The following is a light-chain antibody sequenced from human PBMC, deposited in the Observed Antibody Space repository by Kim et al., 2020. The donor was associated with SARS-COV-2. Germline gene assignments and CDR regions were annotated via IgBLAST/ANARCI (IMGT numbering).Light chain of an antibody. CDR1: QSVSSE. J-gene: IGKJ1*01. Sequence: VSPGERATPSCRASQSVSSELAWYQQKPGQAPRRLIYGASTRATGIPARFSGSGSGTEFTLTISSLQSEDFAVYYCQQYNNWLWTFGQGTKVDIK. V-gene: IGKV3-15*01. CDR3: QQYNNWLWT. CDR2: GAS.